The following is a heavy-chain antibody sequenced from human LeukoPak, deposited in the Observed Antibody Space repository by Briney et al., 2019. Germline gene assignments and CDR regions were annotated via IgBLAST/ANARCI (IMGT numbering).Heavy chain of an antibody. V-gene: IGHV1-8*01. Sequence: ASVKVSCKASGYTFTSYDINWVRQATGQGLEWMGWMNPNSGNTGYAQKFQGRVTMTRNTSISTAYMELSSLRSEDTAVYYCARLSYCGGDCYFAFDIWGQGTMVTVSS. D-gene: IGHD2-21*02. CDR2: MNPNSGNT. CDR3: ARLSYCGGDCYFAFDI. J-gene: IGHJ3*02. CDR1: GYTFTSYD.